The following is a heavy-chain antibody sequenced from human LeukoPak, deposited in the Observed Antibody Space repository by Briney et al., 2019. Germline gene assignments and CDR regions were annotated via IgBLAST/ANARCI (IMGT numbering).Heavy chain of an antibody. Sequence: SVKVSCKASGYSFTAYYMHWVRQAPGQGLEWMGGIIPIFGTANYAQKFQGRVTITADESTSTAYMELSSLRSEDTAVYYCAREAVYYDSSGYYGGFDYWGQGTLVTVSS. D-gene: IGHD3-22*01. CDR2: IIPIFGTA. CDR3: AREAVYYDSSGYYGGFDY. J-gene: IGHJ4*02. CDR1: GYSFTAYY. V-gene: IGHV1-69*13.